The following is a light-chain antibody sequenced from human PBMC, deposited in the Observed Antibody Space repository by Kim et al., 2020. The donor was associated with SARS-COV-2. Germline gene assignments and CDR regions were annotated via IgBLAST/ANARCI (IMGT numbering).Light chain of an antibody. Sequence: SASIGDSVTITCRTSQRISTYLTWFQQKPWQAPKLLIHGASNLQSGVPSRFSGSGSGTDFTLTISSLQPEDFASYYCQQTYTTPYTFGQGTKLEIK. CDR3: QQTYTTPYT. V-gene: IGKV1-39*01. J-gene: IGKJ2*01. CDR1: QRISTY. CDR2: GAS.